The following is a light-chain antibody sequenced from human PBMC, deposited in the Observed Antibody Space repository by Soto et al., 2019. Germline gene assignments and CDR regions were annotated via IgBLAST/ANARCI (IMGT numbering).Light chain of an antibody. Sequence: DIQMTQSPSTLPASVGDRVTITCRASQSISSWLAWYQQKPGKAPKLLIYDASSLESRVPSRFSGSGSGTEFTLTISSLQPDDFATYYCQQYNSYPWTFGQGTKVDIK. CDR2: DAS. J-gene: IGKJ1*01. V-gene: IGKV1-5*01. CDR1: QSISSW. CDR3: QQYNSYPWT.